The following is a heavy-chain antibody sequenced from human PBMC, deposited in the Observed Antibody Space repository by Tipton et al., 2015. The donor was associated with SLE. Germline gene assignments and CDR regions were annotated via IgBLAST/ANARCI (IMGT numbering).Heavy chain of an antibody. CDR2: IYHSGST. CDR3: ATIDPDTESGVIPGDY. CDR1: GGSISSGYYY. J-gene: IGHJ4*02. Sequence: TLSLTCTVSGGSISSGYYYWSWIRQPPGKGLEWIGYIYHSGSTYYNPSLKSRVTISIDTSKKKFSLNLSSVTAADTALYYCATIDPDTESGVIPGDYWGQGILVTVSS. D-gene: IGHD2-15*01. V-gene: IGHV4-30-4*01.